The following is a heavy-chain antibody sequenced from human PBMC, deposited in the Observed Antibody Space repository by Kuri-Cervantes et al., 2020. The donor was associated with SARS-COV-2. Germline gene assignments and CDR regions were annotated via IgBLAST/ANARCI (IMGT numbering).Heavy chain of an antibody. J-gene: IGHJ4*02. CDR3: ARAGIGAVAGNFDY. CDR2: IYTSGST. Sequence: SETLSLTCSVSRGSINSHGSITSNFWTWIRQPAGKGLEWIGRIYTSGSTNYNPSLKSRVTMSVDTSKNQFSLKLSSVTAADTAVYYCARAGIGAVAGNFDYWGQGTLVTVSS. V-gene: IGHV4-4*07. CDR1: RGSINSHGSITSNF. D-gene: IGHD6-19*01.